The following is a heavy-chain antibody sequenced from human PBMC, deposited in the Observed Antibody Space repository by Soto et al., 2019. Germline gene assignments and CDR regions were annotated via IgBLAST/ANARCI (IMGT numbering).Heavy chain of an antibody. J-gene: IGHJ4*02. CDR3: ARHIVLRYLDY. Sequence: SETLSLTCTVSGGSISSSSYYWGWIRQPPGKGLEWIGSIYYSGSTYYNPSLKSRVTISVDTSKNQFSLKLSSVTAADTAVYYCARHIVLRYLDYWGQGTLVTVSS. CDR2: IYYSGST. CDR1: GGSISSSSYY. D-gene: IGHD1-26*01. V-gene: IGHV4-39*01.